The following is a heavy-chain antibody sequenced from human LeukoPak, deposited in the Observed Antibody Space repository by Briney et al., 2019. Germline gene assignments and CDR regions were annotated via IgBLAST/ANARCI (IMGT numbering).Heavy chain of an antibody. Sequence: ASVKVSCKAPGYTFTSYGISWVRQAPGQGLEWLGWISTYNGNTHYAQKLQGRVTMTTDTSTTIAYMELRSLRSDDTAVYYCARDYRTGFDYWGQGTLVTVSS. J-gene: IGHJ4*02. D-gene: IGHD7-27*01. V-gene: IGHV1-18*01. CDR3: ARDYRTGFDY. CDR2: ISTYNGNT. CDR1: GYTFTSYG.